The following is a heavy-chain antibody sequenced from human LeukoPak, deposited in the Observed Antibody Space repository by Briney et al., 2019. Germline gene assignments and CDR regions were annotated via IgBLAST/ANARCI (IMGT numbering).Heavy chain of an antibody. D-gene: IGHD5-24*01. Sequence: SETLSLTCAVYGGSFSGYYWSWIRQPPGKWLEWIGEINHSGSTNYNPSLKSRVTISVDTSKNQFSLKLSSVTAADTAVYYCARYSRWLPFDYWGQGTLVTVSS. J-gene: IGHJ4*02. CDR1: GGSFSGYY. CDR3: ARYSRWLPFDY. V-gene: IGHV4-34*01. CDR2: INHSGST.